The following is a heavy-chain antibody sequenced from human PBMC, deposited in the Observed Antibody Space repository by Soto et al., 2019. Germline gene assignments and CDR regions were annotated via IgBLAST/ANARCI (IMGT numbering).Heavy chain of an antibody. V-gene: IGHV3-33*01. Sequence: QVQLVESGGGVVQPGRSLRLSCAASGFTFSYYGMHWVRQAPGKGLEWVALIWHDGGDKFYTDSVKGRFTISRDNSQNSLYLQMNSLRAEDTAVYYCARDADTREHYSFADLWGQGTLVTVSS. CDR2: IWHDGGDK. D-gene: IGHD3-22*01. CDR3: ARDADTREHYSFADL. J-gene: IGHJ5*02. CDR1: GFTFSYYG.